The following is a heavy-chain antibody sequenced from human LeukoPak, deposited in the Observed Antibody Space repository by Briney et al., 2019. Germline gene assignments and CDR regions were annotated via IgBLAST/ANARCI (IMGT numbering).Heavy chain of an antibody. J-gene: IGHJ5*02. D-gene: IGHD3-22*01. CDR1: GGSTSSSNW. Sequence: PSETLSLTCAVSGGSTSSSNWWSWVRQPPGKGLEWIGEIYHSGSTNYNPSLKSRVTISVDKSKNQFSLKLSSVTAADTAVYYCARGGSGYYYAWFDPWGQGTLVTVSS. CDR3: ARGGSGYYYAWFDP. CDR2: IYHSGST. V-gene: IGHV4-4*02.